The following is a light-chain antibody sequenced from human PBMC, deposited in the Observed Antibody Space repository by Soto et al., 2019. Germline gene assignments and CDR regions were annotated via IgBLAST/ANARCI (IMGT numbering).Light chain of an antibody. J-gene: IGKJ4*01. CDR1: QAISSN. CDR3: QQYHTWPIT. Sequence: EIVMTQSPATLSLSRGERATLSCRANQAISSNLAWYQQKPGQAPRLLIYGASTRATGIPARFSGSGSGTEFTLTISSLQSEDCAIYYCQQYHTWPITFGGGTKVDIK. CDR2: GAS. V-gene: IGKV3-15*01.